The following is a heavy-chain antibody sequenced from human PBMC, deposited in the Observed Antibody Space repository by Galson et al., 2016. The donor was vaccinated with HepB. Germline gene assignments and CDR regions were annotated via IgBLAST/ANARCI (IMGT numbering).Heavy chain of an antibody. CDR1: GFSFSTYW. D-gene: IGHD6-19*01. CDR2: IKEDGSET. V-gene: IGHV3-7*03. J-gene: IGHJ5*02. CDR3: ARGGATPGQWLDNWFDP. Sequence: SLRLSCAASGFSFSTYWVAWVRQAPGKGLEWVANIKEDGSETFYADSVKGRFSISRDNAKNSLILQMNSLRAEDTAFYYCARGGATPGQWLDNWFDPWGQGSLVSGSS.